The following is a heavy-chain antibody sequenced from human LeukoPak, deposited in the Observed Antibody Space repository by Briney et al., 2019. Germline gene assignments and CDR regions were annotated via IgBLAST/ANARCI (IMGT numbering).Heavy chain of an antibody. J-gene: IGHJ4*02. D-gene: IGHD1-26*01. Sequence: SETLSLTCTVSGGSISSSSYYWSWIRQPPGKELEWIGYIYYSENTNYNPSLKSRVTISVDTSKNQFSLKLSSVTAADTAVYYCARGAASGSGSYYTSLDYWGQGALVTVSS. CDR2: IYYSENT. CDR1: GGSISSSSYY. V-gene: IGHV4-61*01. CDR3: ARGAASGSGSYYTSLDY.